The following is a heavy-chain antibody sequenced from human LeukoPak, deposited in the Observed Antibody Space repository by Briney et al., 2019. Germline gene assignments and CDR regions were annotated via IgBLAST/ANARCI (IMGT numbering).Heavy chain of an antibody. J-gene: IGHJ4*02. Sequence: GGSLRLSCAASGFTFSSYWMSWVRQAPGKGLEWVANIKQDGSEKYYVDSVKGRFTISRDNAKNSLYLQMNSLRAEDTALYYCAKDKGGSPYLDYWGQGTLVTVSS. V-gene: IGHV3-7*03. CDR3: AKDKGGSPYLDY. CDR2: IKQDGSEK. D-gene: IGHD1-26*01. CDR1: GFTFSSYW.